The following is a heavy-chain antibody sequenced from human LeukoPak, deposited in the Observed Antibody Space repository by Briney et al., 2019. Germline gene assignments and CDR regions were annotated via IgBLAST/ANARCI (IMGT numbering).Heavy chain of an antibody. Sequence: PGGSLRLSCAASGFTFSSYWMSWVRQAPGKGQEWVANIKQDGSEKYYVDSVKGRFTISRDNAKNSLYLQMNSLRAEDTAVYYCAREQDDSSGWPNYYYYYGMDVWGQGTTVTVSS. CDR2: IKQDGSEK. V-gene: IGHV3-7*01. CDR3: AREQDDSSGWPNYYYYYGMDV. D-gene: IGHD6-19*01. CDR1: GFTFSSYW. J-gene: IGHJ6*02.